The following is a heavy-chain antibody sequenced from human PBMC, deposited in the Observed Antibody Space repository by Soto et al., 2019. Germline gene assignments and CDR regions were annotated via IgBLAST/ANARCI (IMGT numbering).Heavy chain of an antibody. Sequence: QITLKESGPTLVRPTQTLTLTCAFSGFSLSTSGVGVGWIRQPPGKALEWLAVIYWDDSKHYSPSLRSRLTITKDTSKNQVVLTMTNMDPMDTGTYYCGHKGPEDWPLDYWGQGTLVTVSS. V-gene: IGHV2-5*02. J-gene: IGHJ4*02. CDR2: IYWDDSK. CDR3: GHKGPEDWPLDY. D-gene: IGHD3-9*01. CDR1: GFSLSTSGVG.